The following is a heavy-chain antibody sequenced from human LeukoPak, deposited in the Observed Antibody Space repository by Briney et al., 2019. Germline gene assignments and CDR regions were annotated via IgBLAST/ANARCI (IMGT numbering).Heavy chain of an antibody. CDR3: AREGGYQYYYAMDV. CDR2: ISSSSYI. J-gene: IGHJ6*02. D-gene: IGHD3-16*01. CDR1: GFTFKTYT. V-gene: IGHV3-21*01. Sequence: GGSLRLSCAASGFTFKTYTMHWVRQAPGMGLEWVSSISSSSYIFYADSVKGRFTISRDNAKNSLYLQMSSLRAEDAAVYYCAREGGYQYYYAMDVWGQGTTVTVSS.